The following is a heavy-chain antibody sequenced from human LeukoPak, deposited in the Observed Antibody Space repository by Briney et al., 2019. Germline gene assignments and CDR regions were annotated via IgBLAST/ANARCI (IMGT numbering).Heavy chain of an antibody. Sequence: PGGALRLSCSASGFTFDDYGMSWVRQAPGKGLEWVPGINWDGGSTGYADSVKGRFTISRDNAKNSLYLQMNSLRAEDTALYYCARGYGDYDFFFNYWGQGTLVTVSS. J-gene: IGHJ4*02. CDR1: GFTFDDYG. CDR3: ARGYGDYDFFFNY. CDR2: INWDGGST. D-gene: IGHD4-17*01. V-gene: IGHV3-20*04.